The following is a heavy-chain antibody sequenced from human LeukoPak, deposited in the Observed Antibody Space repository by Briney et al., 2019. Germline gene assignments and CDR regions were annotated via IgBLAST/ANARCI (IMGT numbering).Heavy chain of an antibody. Sequence: PGGSLRLSCAASGFTFSSYAMGWVRQAPGKGLEWVSAISGSGGSTYCVDSVKGRFTISRDNSKNTLYLQMNSLRAEDTAVYYCAKSSSSWTNWFDPWGQGTLVTVSS. J-gene: IGHJ5*02. CDR2: ISGSGGST. CDR3: AKSSSSWTNWFDP. CDR1: GFTFSSYA. D-gene: IGHD6-13*01. V-gene: IGHV3-23*01.